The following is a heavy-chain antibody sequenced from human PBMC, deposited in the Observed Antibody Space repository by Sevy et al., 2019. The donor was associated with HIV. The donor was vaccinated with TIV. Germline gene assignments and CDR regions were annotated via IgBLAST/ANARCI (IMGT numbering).Heavy chain of an antibody. CDR2: FSFGCGKI. J-gene: IGHJ4*02. V-gene: IGHV3-23*01. D-gene: IGHD2-2*01. CDR3: EREGCSKPPDY. CDR1: GFTFSNYA. Sequence: GGSLRLSCAASGFTFSNYAMSWVRQAPGKGLEWVSTFSFGCGKINYADSVKGRFTISSDNSKNTLYLQMNGLRAEDTAVYYCEREGCSKPPDYWGQGTLVTVSS.